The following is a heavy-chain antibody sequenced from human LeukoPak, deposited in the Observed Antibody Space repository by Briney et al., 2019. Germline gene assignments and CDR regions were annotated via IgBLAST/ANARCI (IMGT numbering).Heavy chain of an antibody. Sequence: VASVKVSCKASGYTFTSYDINWVRQATGQGLGWMGWMNPNSGNTGYAQKFQGRVTMTRNTSISTAYMELSSLRSEDTAVYYCARARARIAAAGTNWFDPWGQGTLVTVSS. V-gene: IGHV1-8*01. CDR1: GYTFTSYD. D-gene: IGHD6-13*01. J-gene: IGHJ5*02. CDR3: ARARARIAAAGTNWFDP. CDR2: MNPNSGNT.